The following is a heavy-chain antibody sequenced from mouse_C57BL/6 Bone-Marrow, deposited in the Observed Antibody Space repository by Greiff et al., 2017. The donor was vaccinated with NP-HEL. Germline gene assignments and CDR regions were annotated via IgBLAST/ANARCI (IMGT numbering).Heavy chain of an antibody. Sequence: EVMLMESGGRLVQPKGSLKLSCAASGFSFNTYAMNWVRQAPGKGLEWVARIRSKSNNYATYYADSLKDRFTISRDDSESMLYLQMNNLKTEDTAMYYCVRQGYDGYYLDYWGQGTTLTVSS. V-gene: IGHV10-1*01. J-gene: IGHJ2*01. CDR2: IRSKSNNYAT. CDR1: GFSFNTYA. D-gene: IGHD2-3*01. CDR3: VRQGYDGYYLDY.